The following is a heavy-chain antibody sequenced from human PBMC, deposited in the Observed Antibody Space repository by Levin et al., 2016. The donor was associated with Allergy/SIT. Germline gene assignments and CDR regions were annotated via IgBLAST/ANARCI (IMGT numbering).Heavy chain of an antibody. V-gene: IGHV1-69*02. D-gene: IGHD6-6*01. Sequence: ASVKVSCKASGGTFSSYTISWVRQTPGQGLEWMGRIIPILGIANYAQKFQGRVTITADKSTSTAYMELSSLRSEDTAVYYCASEYSSSSDSTPLLHYGMDVWGQGTTVTVSS. CDR1: GGTFSSYT. CDR2: IIPILGIA. J-gene: IGHJ6*02. CDR3: ASEYSSSSDSTPLLHYGMDV.